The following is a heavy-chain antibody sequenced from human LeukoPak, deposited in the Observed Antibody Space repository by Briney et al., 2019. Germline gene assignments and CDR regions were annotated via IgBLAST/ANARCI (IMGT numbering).Heavy chain of an antibody. J-gene: IGHJ4*02. D-gene: IGHD1-1*01. CDR3: AKRYIAITGPIDY. CDR1: GLTFSDYA. Sequence: PGGSLRLSCAASGLTFSDYAMSWVRQAPGQGLEWVSGISGSAQRTYYADSVKGRFTISRDNFKRTLYLEMNSLRAEDTAVYYCAKRYIAITGPIDYWGQGTLVTVSS. V-gene: IGHV3-23*01. CDR2: ISGSAQRT.